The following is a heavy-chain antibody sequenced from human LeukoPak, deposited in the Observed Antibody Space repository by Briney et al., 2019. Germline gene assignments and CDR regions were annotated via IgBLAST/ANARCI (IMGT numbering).Heavy chain of an antibody. Sequence: GGSLRLSCAASGFTFSSYSMNWVRQAPGKGLEWVSSISSSSNYIYYADSVKGRFTISRDNAKNTVYLQMNSLTTEDTAVYYCARDFPSGYWGQGILVTVSS. D-gene: IGHD6-25*01. V-gene: IGHV3-21*01. CDR1: GFTFSSYS. J-gene: IGHJ4*02. CDR2: ISSSSNYI. CDR3: ARDFPSGY.